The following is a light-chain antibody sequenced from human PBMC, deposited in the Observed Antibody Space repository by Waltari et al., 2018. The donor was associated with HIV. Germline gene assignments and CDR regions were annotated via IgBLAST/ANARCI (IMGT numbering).Light chain of an antibody. J-gene: IGLJ3*02. CDR1: SSNIDSNY. CDR2: RNT. V-gene: IGLV1-47*01. CDR3: AVWDDSLSAQL. Sequence: QSVLTQSPSTSGTPGQRVTISCSGSSSNIDSNYVSCFQQLPGTAPKLLIFRNTQRPSGVADRFSGAVSGTSASLAISGLRSEDEADYYCAVWDDSLSAQLFGGGTKLTVL.